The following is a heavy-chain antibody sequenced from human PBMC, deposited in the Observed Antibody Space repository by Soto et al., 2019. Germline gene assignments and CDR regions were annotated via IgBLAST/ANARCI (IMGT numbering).Heavy chain of an antibody. CDR1: GFTFSSYG. Sequence: QVQLVESGGGVVQPGRSLRLSCAASGFTFSSYGMHWVRQAPGKGLEWVAVIWYDGSNKYYADSVKGRFTISRDNSKNTLYLQMNSLRAEDTAVYYCARGRIGAGTSQFSDYWGQGTLVTVSS. CDR3: ARGRIGAGTSQFSDY. V-gene: IGHV3-33*01. J-gene: IGHJ4*02. D-gene: IGHD6-19*01. CDR2: IWYDGSNK.